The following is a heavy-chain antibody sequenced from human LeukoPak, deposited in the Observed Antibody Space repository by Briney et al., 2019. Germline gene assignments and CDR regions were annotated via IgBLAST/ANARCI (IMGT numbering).Heavy chain of an antibody. CDR1: GGSFSGYY. D-gene: IGHD3-10*01. V-gene: IGHV3-66*01. CDR2: IYSGGST. Sequence: ETLSLTCGVYGGSFSGYYWSWIRQAPGKGLEWVSVIYSGGSTYYADSVKGRFTISRDNSKNTLYLQMNSLRAEDTAVYYCARVQSEGSGTESDYWGQGTLVTVSS. J-gene: IGHJ4*02. CDR3: ARVQSEGSGTESDY.